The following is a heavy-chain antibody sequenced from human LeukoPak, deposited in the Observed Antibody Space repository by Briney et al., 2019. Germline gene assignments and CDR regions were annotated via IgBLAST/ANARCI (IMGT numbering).Heavy chain of an antibody. CDR3: TTGYGHSDFDY. CDR1: GFNISNAR. V-gene: IGHV3-15*01. Sequence: AGGSLRLSCAASGFNISNARLGGLRQAPGKGLEWVGLIKSKIDGGTTDFAAPVKGRFTISTDDSKHTLYLQMNSLKSEDTAVYYCTTGYGHSDFDYWGQGTLVTVSS. J-gene: IGHJ4*02. CDR2: IKSKIDGGTT. D-gene: IGHD3-3*02.